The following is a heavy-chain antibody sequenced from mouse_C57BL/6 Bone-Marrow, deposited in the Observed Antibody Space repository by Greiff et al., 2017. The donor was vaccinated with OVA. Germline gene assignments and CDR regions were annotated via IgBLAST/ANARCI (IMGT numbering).Heavy chain of an antibody. CDR2: ISSGGDYI. CDR1: GFTFSSYA. J-gene: IGHJ1*03. Sequence: EVKLQESGEGLVKPGGSLKLSCAASGFTFSSYAMSWVRQTPEKRLEWVAYISSGGDYIYYADTVKGRFTISRDNARNTLYLQMSSLKSEDTAMYYCTRIGYGGYFDVWGTGTTVTVSS. D-gene: IGHD1-2*01. CDR3: TRIGYGGYFDV. V-gene: IGHV5-9-1*02.